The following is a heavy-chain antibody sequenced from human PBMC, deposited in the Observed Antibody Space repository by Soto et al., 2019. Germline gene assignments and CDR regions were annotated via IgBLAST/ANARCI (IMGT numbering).Heavy chain of an antibody. V-gene: IGHV1-69*04. CDR1: GCTFNSYS. CDR3: ARGGNWSDAYYHYGVYV. J-gene: IGHJ6*02. Sequence: SVKLSCKASGCTFNSYSINWVRQDPGQGLEWMGRIVPIIGVANYAQKFQDRVTITADKSTSTAYMELSSLRSDDTAVYYCARGGNWSDAYYHYGVYVWGQGTTVTVSS. D-gene: IGHD1-20*01. CDR2: IVPIIGVA.